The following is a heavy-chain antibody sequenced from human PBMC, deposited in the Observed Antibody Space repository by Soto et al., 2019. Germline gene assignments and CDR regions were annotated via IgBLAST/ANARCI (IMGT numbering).Heavy chain of an antibody. V-gene: IGHV3-23*01. J-gene: IGHJ4*02. Sequence: GGSLRLSCAASGFTFDSCAMSWGRQAPGKGLEWILGISGSGGSTYYADSVKGRFTISRDNSKNTVYLQMNSLRADDTAVYYCAKGKTSGWYYFDFWGQGTLVTVSS. CDR1: GFTFDSCA. CDR2: ISGSGGST. CDR3: AKGKTSGWYYFDF. D-gene: IGHD6-19*01.